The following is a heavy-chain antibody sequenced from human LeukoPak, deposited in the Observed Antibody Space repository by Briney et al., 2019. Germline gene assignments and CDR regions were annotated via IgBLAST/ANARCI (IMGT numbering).Heavy chain of an antibody. CDR2: FDPEDGET. CDR1: GYTLTELS. J-gene: IGHJ3*02. CDR3: ATLNPLELEPWYAFDI. V-gene: IGHV1-24*01. Sequence: ASVKVSCKVSGYTLTELSMHWVRQAPGKGLEWMGGFDPEDGETIYAQKFQGRVTMTEDTSTDTAYMELSSLRSEDTAVYYCATLNPLELEPWYAFDIWGQGTMVTVSS. D-gene: IGHD1-1*01.